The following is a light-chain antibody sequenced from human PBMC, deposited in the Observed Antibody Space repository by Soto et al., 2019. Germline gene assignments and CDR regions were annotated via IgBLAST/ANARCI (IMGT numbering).Light chain of an antibody. V-gene: IGKV1-5*03. CDR3: QQYNSYPET. CDR2: KAS. CDR1: QSISSW. J-gene: IGKJ1*01. Sequence: DIQLTQSHSTLSASVGDRVTLTCRASQSISSWLAWYQQKPGKAPKLLIYKASSLESGVPSRFSGSGSGTEFTLTISSLQPDDFATYYCQQYNSYPETFGQGTKVDIK.